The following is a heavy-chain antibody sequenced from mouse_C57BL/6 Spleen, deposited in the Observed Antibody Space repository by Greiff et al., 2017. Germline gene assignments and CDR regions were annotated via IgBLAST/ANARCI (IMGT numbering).Heavy chain of an antibody. Sequence: EVKVVESGEGLVKPGGSLKLSCAASGFTFSSYAMSWVRQTPEKRLEWVAYISSGGDYIYYADTVKGRFTISRDNARNTLYLQMSSLKSEDTAMYYCTRDQGTTVVGGDYAMDYWGQGTSVTVSS. CDR3: TRDQGTTVVGGDYAMDY. J-gene: IGHJ4*01. D-gene: IGHD1-1*01. CDR1: GFTFSSYA. V-gene: IGHV5-9-1*02. CDR2: ISSGGDYI.